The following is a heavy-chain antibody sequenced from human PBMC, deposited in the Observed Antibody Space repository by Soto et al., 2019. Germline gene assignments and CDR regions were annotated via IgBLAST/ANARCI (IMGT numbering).Heavy chain of an antibody. Sequence: QVQVVQSGAEVKKPGASVKVSCKASGYTFTSYAMHWVRQAPGQSLEWMGWINPGNGNTRYSQKFQGRVTITRDTSASTGYMELSSLRSEDTAVYYCARGASSVTTFYFDLWGRGNLVTVSS. V-gene: IGHV1-3*01. J-gene: IGHJ2*01. CDR1: GYTFTSYA. CDR2: INPGNGNT. CDR3: ARGASSVTTFYFDL. D-gene: IGHD4-17*01.